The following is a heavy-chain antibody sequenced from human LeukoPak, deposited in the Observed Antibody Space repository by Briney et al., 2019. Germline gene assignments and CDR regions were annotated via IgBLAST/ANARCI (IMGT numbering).Heavy chain of an antibody. CDR1: GFTFRRIA. D-gene: IGHD6-13*01. V-gene: IGHV3-23*01. J-gene: IGHJ4*02. CDR2: ISGSGGRDST. CDR3: AKGYSEYTSSWFDY. Sequence: PGGSLRLSCAASGFTFRRIAMSWVRQAPGKGLEWVSGISGSGGRDSTYYADSVKGRFTISRDKSKNTVYLEMNSLRAEDTAVYYCAKGYSEYTSSWFDYWGQGTLVTVSS.